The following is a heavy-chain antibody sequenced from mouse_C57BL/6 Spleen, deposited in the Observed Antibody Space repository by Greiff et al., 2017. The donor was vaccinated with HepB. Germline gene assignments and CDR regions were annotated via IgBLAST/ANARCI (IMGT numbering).Heavy chain of an antibody. Sequence: EVQLQQSGPELVKPGASVKISCKASGYTFTDYYMNWVKQSHGKSLEWIGDINPNNGGTSYNQKFKGKATLTVDKSSSTAYMELRSLTSEDSAVYYCAISLDGYYHYAMDYWGQGTSVTVSS. CDR1: GYTFTDYY. D-gene: IGHD2-3*01. CDR2: INPNNGGT. CDR3: AISLDGYYHYAMDY. J-gene: IGHJ4*01. V-gene: IGHV1-26*01.